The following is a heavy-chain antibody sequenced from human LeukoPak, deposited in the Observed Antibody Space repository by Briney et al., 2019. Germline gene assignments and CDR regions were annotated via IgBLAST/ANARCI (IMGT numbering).Heavy chain of an antibody. J-gene: IGHJ5*02. CDR3: ARGVSSIGYFDILQIDP. CDR1: GGSISSGSYY. Sequence: SQTLSLTCTVSGGSISSGSYYWSWIRQPAGKGLEWIGYIYHSGSTYYNPSLKSRVTISVDRSKNQFSLKLSSVTAADTAVYYCARGVSSIGYFDILQIDPWGQGFLVTVSS. D-gene: IGHD3-9*01. CDR2: IYHSGST. V-gene: IGHV4-30-2*01.